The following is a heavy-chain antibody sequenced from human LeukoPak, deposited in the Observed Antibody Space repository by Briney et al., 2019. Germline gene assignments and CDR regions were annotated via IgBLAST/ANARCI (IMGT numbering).Heavy chain of an antibody. CDR3: ARTSTELGTLFGY. V-gene: IGHV4-34*01. CDR1: GGSFSGYY. D-gene: IGHD7-27*01. CDR2: INYSGST. J-gene: IGHJ4*02. Sequence: SETLSLTCAVYGGSFSGYYWSWIRQPPGKGLEWIGEINYSGSTNYNPSLKSRVTISVDTSKNQFSLKLSSVTAADTAVYYCARTSTELGTLFGYWGQGTLVTVSS.